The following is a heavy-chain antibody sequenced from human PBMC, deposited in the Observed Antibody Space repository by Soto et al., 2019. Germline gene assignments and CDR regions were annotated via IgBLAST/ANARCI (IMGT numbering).Heavy chain of an antibody. V-gene: IGHV3-33*01. CDR2: IWYDGSNK. Sequence: PGGSLRLSCAASGFTFSSYGMHWVRQAPGKGLEWVAVIWYDGSNKYYADSVKGRFTISRDNSKNTLYLQMNSLRAEDTAVYYCATLPNLYYFYSSGYYDGTFYFWGQGTLVTVSS. D-gene: IGHD3-22*01. CDR1: GFTFSSYG. CDR3: ATLPNLYYFYSSGYYDGTFYF. J-gene: IGHJ4*02.